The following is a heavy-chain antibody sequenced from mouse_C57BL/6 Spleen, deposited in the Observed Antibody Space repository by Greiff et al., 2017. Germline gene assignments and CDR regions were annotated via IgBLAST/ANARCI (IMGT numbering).Heavy chain of an antibody. CDR2: IDPSDSYT. CDR3: ARRDEGAMDY. CDR1: GYTFTSYW. V-gene: IGHV1-50*01. Sequence: VQLQQPGAELVKPGASVKLSCKASGYTFTSYWLQWVKQRPGQGLEWIGEIDPSDSYTNYNQKFKGKATLTVDTSSSTAYMQLSSLTSEDSAVYYCARRDEGAMDYWGQGTSVTVSS. J-gene: IGHJ4*01.